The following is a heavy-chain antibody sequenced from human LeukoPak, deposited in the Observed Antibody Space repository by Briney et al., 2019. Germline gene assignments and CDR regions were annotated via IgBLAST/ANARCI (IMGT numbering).Heavy chain of an antibody. CDR1: GFTFSSYW. V-gene: IGHV3-7*01. CDR2: IKQDGSEK. Sequence: GGSLRLSCAASGFTFSSYWMSWVRQAPGKGLEWVANIKQDGSEKYYVDSVKGRFTISRDNAKNSLYLQMNSLRAEDTAVYYCARQDYGDYVLMYWWGQGTLVTVSS. CDR3: ARQDYGDYVLMYW. D-gene: IGHD4-17*01. J-gene: IGHJ4*02.